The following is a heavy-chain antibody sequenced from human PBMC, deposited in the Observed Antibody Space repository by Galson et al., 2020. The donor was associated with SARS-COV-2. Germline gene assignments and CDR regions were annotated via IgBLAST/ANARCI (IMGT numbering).Heavy chain of an antibody. CDR2: IRQDGNEK. Sequence: QLGESLKISCGDSAGTLSNYWVTWVRQAPGKGLEWVADIRQDGNEKNYVASVKGRFTISRDNVKNSVSLQMNSLRGEDTAVYYCVGGSGWILESWGQGTLVTVSS. D-gene: IGHD6-19*01. CDR3: VGGSGWILES. CDR1: AGTLSNYW. J-gene: IGHJ4*02. V-gene: IGHV3-7*01.